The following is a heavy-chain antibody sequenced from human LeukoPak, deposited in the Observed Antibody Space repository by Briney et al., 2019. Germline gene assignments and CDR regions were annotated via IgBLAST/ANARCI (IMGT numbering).Heavy chain of an antibody. J-gene: IGHJ5*02. CDR2: IHPGDSDT. D-gene: IGHD2-15*01. CDR1: GYSFTSYW. CDR3: ARLSYCSGGSCYSRGWFDP. Sequence: GESLKISCKGSGYSFTSYWIGWVRQMPGKGLEWMRIIHPGDSDTRYSPSFQGQVTISADKSISTAYLQWSSLKASDTAMYYCARLSYCSGGSCYSRGWFDPWGQGTLVTVSS. V-gene: IGHV5-51*01.